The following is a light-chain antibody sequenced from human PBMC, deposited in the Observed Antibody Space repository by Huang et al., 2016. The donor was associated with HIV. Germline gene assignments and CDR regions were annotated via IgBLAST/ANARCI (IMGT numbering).Light chain of an antibody. CDR2: GAS. J-gene: IGKJ3*01. CDR3: QHYGTLFT. Sequence: EVMLTQSPGTLSLSLGERATLSCRARERVSGSNFAWYQQKLGQAPTRLIFGASTRATGIPDRCSASGSGTDFTLASSRLEPEDFAVYYCQHYGTLFTFGQGTKV. CDR1: ERVSGSN. V-gene: IGKV3-20*01.